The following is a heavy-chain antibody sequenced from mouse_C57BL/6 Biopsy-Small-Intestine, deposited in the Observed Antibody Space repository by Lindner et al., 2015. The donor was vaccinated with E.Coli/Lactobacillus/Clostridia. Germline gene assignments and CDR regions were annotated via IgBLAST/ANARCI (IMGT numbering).Heavy chain of an antibody. CDR1: GYIFTSDW. CDR3: ARLDYDYDGGTS. J-gene: IGHJ3*01. Sequence: VQLQESGAELVKPGASVKMSCKASGYIFTSDWITWVKQRPGQGLEWIGDIYPGSGSTNYNENFKSKATLTVDTSSSTAFMQLNSLTSEDSAVYYCARLDYDYDGGTSWGQGTLVTVSA. V-gene: IGHV1-55*01. D-gene: IGHD2-4*01. CDR2: IYPGSGST.